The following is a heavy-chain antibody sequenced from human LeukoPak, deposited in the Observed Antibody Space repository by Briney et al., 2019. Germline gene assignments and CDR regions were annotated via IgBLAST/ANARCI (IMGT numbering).Heavy chain of an antibody. CDR1: GFTFSSYS. D-gene: IGHD3-22*01. CDR2: ISSSSSYI. V-gene: IGHV3-21*01. Sequence: PGGSLRLSCAASGFTFSSYSMNWVRQAPGKGLEWVSSISSSSSYIYYADSVKGRFTISRDNAKNSLYLQMNSLRAEDTAVYYCARLRGYYDSSGLHLYYFDYWGQGTLVTVSS. CDR3: ARLRGYYDSSGLHLYYFDY. J-gene: IGHJ4*02.